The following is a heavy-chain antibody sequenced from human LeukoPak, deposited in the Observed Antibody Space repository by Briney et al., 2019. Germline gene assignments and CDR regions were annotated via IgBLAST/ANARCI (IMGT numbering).Heavy chain of an antibody. J-gene: IGHJ3*02. Sequence: RASVKVSCKASGGTFSSYAISWVRQAPGQGLEWMGGIIPIFGTANYAQKFQGRVTITADESTSTAYMELSSLRSEDTAVYYCASSRIAYCGGDCPKGAFDIWGQGTMVTVSS. CDR1: GGTFSSYA. CDR3: ASSRIAYCGGDCPKGAFDI. CDR2: IIPIFGTA. V-gene: IGHV1-69*13. D-gene: IGHD2-21*01.